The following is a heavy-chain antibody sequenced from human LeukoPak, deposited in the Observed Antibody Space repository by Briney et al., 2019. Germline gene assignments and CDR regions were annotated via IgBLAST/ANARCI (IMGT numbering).Heavy chain of an antibody. CDR2: IIPILGTA. J-gene: IGHJ4*02. Sequence: SVKVSCKASGGTFSSYAISWVRQAPGQGLEWMGRIIPILGTANYAQKFQGRVTITTDESTSTAYMELSSLRSEDTAVYYCARGRWLPHQVNYFDYWGQGTLVTVSS. D-gene: IGHD5-24*01. V-gene: IGHV1-69*11. CDR3: ARGRWLPHQVNYFDY. CDR1: GGTFSSYA.